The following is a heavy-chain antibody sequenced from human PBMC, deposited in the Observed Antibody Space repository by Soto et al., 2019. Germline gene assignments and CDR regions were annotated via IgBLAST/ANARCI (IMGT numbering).Heavy chain of an antibody. CDR3: AHSVVAGLGYYFDY. D-gene: IGHD6-19*01. CDR1: GFSLSSTRVA. J-gene: IGHJ4*02. Sequence: QITLKESGPTLVKPTQTLTPTGTFSGFSLSSTRVAVGWIHQPPGKALEWLALIYWDDAKRYSPFLKSRLTITKDTSKNQVVLTMTNMDPVDTTTYFCAHSVVAGLGYYFDYWGQGTLVTVSS. CDR2: IYWDDAK. V-gene: IGHV2-5*02.